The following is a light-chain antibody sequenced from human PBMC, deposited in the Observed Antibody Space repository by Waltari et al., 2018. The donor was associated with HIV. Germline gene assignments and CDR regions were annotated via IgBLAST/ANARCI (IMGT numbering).Light chain of an antibody. J-gene: IGLJ1*01. CDR3: QSADSTGSFV. V-gene: IGLV3-25*03. CDR2: EDT. CDR1: TLPMQN. Sequence: SYELTQPPSVSVSPGQTARITCSGDTLPMQNAYWYQQRPGQAPVLVIFEDTERPSGIPKRFSGSSSGTTVTLIISEVQEEDEADYFCQSADSTGSFVFGTGTKVTVL.